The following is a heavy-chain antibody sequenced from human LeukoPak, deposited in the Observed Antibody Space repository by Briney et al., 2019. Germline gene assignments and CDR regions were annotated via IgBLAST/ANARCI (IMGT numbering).Heavy chain of an antibody. CDR2: INTSSSII. CDR3: IKDMGYCSGGSCYRWFDS. Sequence: PGGSLRLSCAASGFTFSRYSMSWVRQAPGQGREWVSYINTSSSIIYYADSVKGRFTISRDDAKNSVSLQMNSLRAEDRAVYYCIKDMGYCSGGSCYRWFDSWGQGTLVTVSS. J-gene: IGHJ5*01. D-gene: IGHD2-15*01. CDR1: GFTFSRYS. V-gene: IGHV3-48*01.